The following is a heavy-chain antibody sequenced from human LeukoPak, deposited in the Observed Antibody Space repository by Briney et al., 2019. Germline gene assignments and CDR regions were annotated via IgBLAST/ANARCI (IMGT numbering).Heavy chain of an antibody. V-gene: IGHV3-30*18. Sequence: GRSLRLSCAASGFTFSSYGMHWVRQAPGKGLEWVAVISYDGSNKYYADSVKGRFTISRDNSKNTLYLQMNSLRAEDTAVHYCAKDAQSGPEPYFDYWGQGTLVTVSS. CDR3: AKDAQSGPEPYFDY. CDR1: GFTFSSYG. J-gene: IGHJ4*02. CDR2: ISYDGSNK. D-gene: IGHD5-12*01.